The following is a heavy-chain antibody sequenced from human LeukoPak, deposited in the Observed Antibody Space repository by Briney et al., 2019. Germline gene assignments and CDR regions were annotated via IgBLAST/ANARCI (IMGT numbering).Heavy chain of an antibody. D-gene: IGHD4-23*01. CDR1: GGSISSYY. CDR3: ARGGPRLRWVY. V-gene: IGHV4-59*01. Sequence: SETLSLTCTVSGGSISSYYWSWIRQPPGKGLEWIGYIYYSGSTNYNPSLKSRVTISVDTSKNQFSLKLSSVTAADTAVYYCARGGPRLRWVYWGQGTLVTVSS. CDR2: IYYSGST. J-gene: IGHJ4*02.